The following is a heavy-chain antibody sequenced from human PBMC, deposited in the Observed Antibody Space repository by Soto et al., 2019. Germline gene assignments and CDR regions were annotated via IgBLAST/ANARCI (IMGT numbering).Heavy chain of an antibody. Sequence: QVQLVQSGAEVKKPGSSVKVSCKASGGTFSSYAISWVRQAPGQGLEWMGGIIPIFGTANYAQKFQGRVTITADESTSTAYMELSSLRSEDTAVYYCARGGHCSGGSCYSNLADYWGQGTLVTVSS. CDR1: GGTFSSYA. CDR3: ARGGHCSGGSCYSNLADY. J-gene: IGHJ4*02. V-gene: IGHV1-69*01. CDR2: IIPIFGTA. D-gene: IGHD2-15*01.